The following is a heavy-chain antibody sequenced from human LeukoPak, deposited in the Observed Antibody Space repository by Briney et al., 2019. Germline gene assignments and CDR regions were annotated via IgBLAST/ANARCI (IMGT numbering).Heavy chain of an antibody. CDR1: GGSFSGYY. D-gene: IGHD3-22*01. CDR2: INHSGST. CDR3: ARLVGWRSSGPFNWFDP. J-gene: IGHJ5*02. V-gene: IGHV4-34*01. Sequence: SSETLSLTCAVYGGSFSGYYWSWIRQPPGKGLEWIGEINHSGSTNYNPSLKSRVTISVDTSKNQFSLKLSSVTAADTAVYYCARLVGWRSSGPFNWFDPWGQGTLVTVSS.